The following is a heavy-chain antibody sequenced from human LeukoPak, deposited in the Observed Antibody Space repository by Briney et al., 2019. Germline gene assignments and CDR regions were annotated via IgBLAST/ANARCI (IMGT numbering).Heavy chain of an antibody. D-gene: IGHD6-19*01. V-gene: IGHV3-23*01. CDR1: GFTFSSYA. CDR3: RGVAVAGTLLRDFDY. Sequence: GGSLRLSCAASGFTFSSYAMSWVRQAPGKGLEWVSAISGSGGSTYYADSVKGRFTISRDNSKNTLYLQMNSLRAEDTAVYYCRGVAVAGTLLRDFDYRGQGTLVTVSS. J-gene: IGHJ4*02. CDR2: ISGSGGST.